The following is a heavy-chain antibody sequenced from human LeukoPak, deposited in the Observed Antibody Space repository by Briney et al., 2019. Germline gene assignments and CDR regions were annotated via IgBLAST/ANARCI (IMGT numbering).Heavy chain of an antibody. CDR2: IYYSGST. Sequence: SETLSLTCTVSGGSISSYYWSWIRQPPGKGLEWIGYIYYSGSTNYNPSLKSRVTISVDTSKNQFSLKLSSVTAADTAVYYCARGPDWFDPWGQGTLVTVSS. CDR3: ARGPDWFDP. CDR1: GGSISSYY. J-gene: IGHJ5*02. V-gene: IGHV4-59*13.